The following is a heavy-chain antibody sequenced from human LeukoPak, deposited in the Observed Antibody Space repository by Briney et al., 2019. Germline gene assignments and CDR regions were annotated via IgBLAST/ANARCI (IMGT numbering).Heavy chain of an antibody. CDR2: ISYDGSNK. J-gene: IGHJ4*02. CDR3: AKDLSRELPPSGFDY. D-gene: IGHD1-26*01. CDR1: GFTFSSYA. Sequence: GGSLRLSCAASGFTFSSYALSWVRQAPGKGLEWVAVISYDGSNKYYADSVKGRFTISRDNSKNTLYLQMNSLRAEDTAVYYCAKDLSRELPPSGFDYWGQGTLVTVSS. V-gene: IGHV3-30-3*01.